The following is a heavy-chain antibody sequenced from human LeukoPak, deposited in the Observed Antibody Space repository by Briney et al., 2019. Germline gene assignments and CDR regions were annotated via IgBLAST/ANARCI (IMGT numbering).Heavy chain of an antibody. D-gene: IGHD3-3*01. V-gene: IGHV4-34*01. J-gene: IGHJ4*02. CDR3: ARRYPFWSGYYTQSYYFDY. CDR2: INHSGST. CDR1: GGSFSGYY. Sequence: SETLSLTCAVYGGSFSGYYWSWIRQPPGKGLEWIGEINHSGSTNYNPSLKSRVTISVDTSKNQFSLKLSSVTAADTAVYYCARRYPFWSGYYTQSYYFDYWGQGTLVTVSS.